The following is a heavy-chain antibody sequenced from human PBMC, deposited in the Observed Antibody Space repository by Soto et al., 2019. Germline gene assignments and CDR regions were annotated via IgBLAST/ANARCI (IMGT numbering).Heavy chain of an antibody. V-gene: IGHV1-69*02. J-gene: IGHJ4*02. CDR1: GDTFTFYS. CDR3: ASSYGSGYRAFDY. CDR2: INPILSMS. D-gene: IGHD3-10*01. Sequence: QVQLVQSGAEVKRPGSSVKVSCKASGDTFTFYSINWVRQAPGLGLEWMGRINPILSMSNSPQRFQGRVTMTAEKTTSSGYMELRSLGSEDSAIYYCASSYGSGYRAFDYWGQGALVTVSS.